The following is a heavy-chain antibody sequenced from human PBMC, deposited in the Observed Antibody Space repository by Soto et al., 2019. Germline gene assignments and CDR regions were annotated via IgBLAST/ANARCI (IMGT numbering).Heavy chain of an antibody. D-gene: IGHD3-22*01. V-gene: IGHV3-23*01. Sequence: GGSLRLSCAASGFTFSSYAMSWVRQAPGKGLEWVSGISASGGSTYYADSVKGRFTISRDSSKNTLILQINSLRAEDTALYYCAKGYDSSGYYRNDAFDLWGQGTMVTVSS. J-gene: IGHJ3*01. CDR3: AKGYDSSGYYRNDAFDL. CDR2: ISASGGST. CDR1: GFTFSSYA.